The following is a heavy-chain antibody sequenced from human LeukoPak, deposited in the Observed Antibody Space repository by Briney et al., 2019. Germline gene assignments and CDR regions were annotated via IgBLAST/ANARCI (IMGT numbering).Heavy chain of an antibody. J-gene: IGHJ4*02. CDR1: GYIFSNFA. CDR2: ISPYNGNT. Sequence: ASVKVSCKASGYIFSNFAITWVRQAPGQGLEWVGWISPYNGNTNYSPKLQGRVALTTDTSTSTAYMELSRLRSDDTAVYYCAKDYYGSGSYNDYWGQGTLVTVSS. D-gene: IGHD3-10*01. CDR3: AKDYYGSGSYNDY. V-gene: IGHV1-18*01.